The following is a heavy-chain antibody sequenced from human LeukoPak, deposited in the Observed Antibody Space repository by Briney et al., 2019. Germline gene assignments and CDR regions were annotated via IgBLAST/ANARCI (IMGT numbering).Heavy chain of an antibody. CDR1: GYTFTGYY. CDR3: ATDSSGYPLDY. V-gene: IGHV1-2*06. D-gene: IGHD3-22*01. Sequence: APVKVSCKASGYTFTGYYMHWVRQAPRQGLEWMGRINPNSGGTNYAQKFQGRVTMTRDTSISTAYMELSRLRSDDTAVYYCATDSSGYPLDYWGQGTLVTVSS. CDR2: INPNSGGT. J-gene: IGHJ4*02.